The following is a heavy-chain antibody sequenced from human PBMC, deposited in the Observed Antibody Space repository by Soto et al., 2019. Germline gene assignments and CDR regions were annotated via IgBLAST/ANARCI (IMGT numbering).Heavy chain of an antibody. CDR2: ITVNSGNT. D-gene: IGHD6-19*01. CDR3: GRGLGGGWYYFDY. V-gene: IGHV1-18*01. J-gene: IGHJ4*02. Sequence: QVQLVQSGVEVKKPGASVKVSCKASGYTFNTYGIGWVRQAPGQGLEWMGWITVNSGNTNYPQNFQGRVTMTTDTPTSTAYMELSSRTSDDTAVYYCGRGLGGGWYYFDYWGQGTLVTVSS. CDR1: GYTFNTYG.